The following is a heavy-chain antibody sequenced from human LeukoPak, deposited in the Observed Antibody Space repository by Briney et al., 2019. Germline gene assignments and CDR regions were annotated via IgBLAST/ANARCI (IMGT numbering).Heavy chain of an antibody. V-gene: IGHV3-23*01. CDR3: ARGGRGSAAVVAPRSFDI. D-gene: IGHD3-22*01. CDR1: GFTFSSYA. Sequence: PGGSLRLSCAASGFTFSSYAMSWVRQAPGKGLEWVSAISGSGGSTYYADSVKGRFTISRDNSKNTLYLQMNSLRAEDSALYYCARGGRGSAAVVAPRSFDIWGQGTMVIVSS. CDR2: ISGSGGST. J-gene: IGHJ3*02.